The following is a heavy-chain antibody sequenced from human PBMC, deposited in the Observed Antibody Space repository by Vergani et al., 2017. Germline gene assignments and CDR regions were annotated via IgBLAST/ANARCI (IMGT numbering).Heavy chain of an antibody. V-gene: IGHV4-61*02. D-gene: IGHD3-3*01. Sequence: QVQLQESGPGLVKPSETLSLTCTVSGGSISSGSYYWSWIRQPAGKGLEWIGRIYTSGSTNYNPSLKSRVTISVDTSKNQFSLKLSSVTAADTAVYYCATRSNDFWSGRYAFDIWGQGTMVTVSS. CDR3: ATRSNDFWSGRYAFDI. J-gene: IGHJ3*02. CDR1: GGSISSGSYY. CDR2: IYTSGST.